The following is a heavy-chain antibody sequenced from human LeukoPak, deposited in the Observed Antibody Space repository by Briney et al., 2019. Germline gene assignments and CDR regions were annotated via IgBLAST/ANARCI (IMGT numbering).Heavy chain of an antibody. Sequence: GGSLRLSCAASGFTLSSYGMHWVRQAPGKGLEWVAFIRYDGSNKYYADSVKGRFTISRDNAKKSLFLQMKSLRAEDTAVYYCAADYSKFYYYYMDVWGKGTTVIVSS. CDR3: AADYSKFYYYYMDV. CDR1: GFTLSSYG. CDR2: IRYDGSNK. D-gene: IGHD4-11*01. J-gene: IGHJ6*03. V-gene: IGHV3-30*02.